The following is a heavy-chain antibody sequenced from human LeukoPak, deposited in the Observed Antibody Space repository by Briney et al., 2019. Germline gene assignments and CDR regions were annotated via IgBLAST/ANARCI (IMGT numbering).Heavy chain of an antibody. Sequence: PGGSLRLSCAASGFTFSSYSMNWVRQAPGKGLEWVAFIRYDGSNKYYADSVKGRFTISRDNSKNTLYLQMNSLRAEDTAVYYCAKDYFDWLLGLLDYWGQGTLVTVSS. J-gene: IGHJ4*02. CDR1: GFTFSSYS. CDR2: IRYDGSNK. D-gene: IGHD3-9*01. V-gene: IGHV3-30*02. CDR3: AKDYFDWLLGLLDY.